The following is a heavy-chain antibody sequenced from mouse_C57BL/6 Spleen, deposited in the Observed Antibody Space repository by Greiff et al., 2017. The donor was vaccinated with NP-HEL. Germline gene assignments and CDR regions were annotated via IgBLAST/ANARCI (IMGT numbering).Heavy chain of an antibody. CDR3: ARSGLRRTGYYFDY. J-gene: IGHJ2*01. D-gene: IGHD2-4*01. Sequence: QVQLQQSGAELMKPGASVQLSCKATGYTFTGYWIEWVKQRPGHGLEWIGEILPGSGSTTYNEKVKGKATFTADTSSNTAYMQLSSLTTEDSAIYYCARSGLRRTGYYFDYWGQGTTLTVSS. CDR1: GYTFTGYW. V-gene: IGHV1-9*01. CDR2: ILPGSGST.